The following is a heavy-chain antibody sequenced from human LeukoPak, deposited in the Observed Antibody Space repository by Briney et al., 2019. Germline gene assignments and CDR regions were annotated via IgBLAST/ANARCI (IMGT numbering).Heavy chain of an antibody. CDR3: ARGDSSGYSPFDY. CDR1: GDFISSYY. D-gene: IGHD3-22*01. J-gene: IGHJ4*02. CDR2: IYDSGST. Sequence: SETLSLTCAVSGDFISSYYWSWIRQPPRKGLEWIGYIYDSGSTHYNPSLKSRVTISVDTSKNQFSLKLSSVTAADTAVYYCARGDSSGYSPFDYWGQGTLVTVSS. V-gene: IGHV4-4*08.